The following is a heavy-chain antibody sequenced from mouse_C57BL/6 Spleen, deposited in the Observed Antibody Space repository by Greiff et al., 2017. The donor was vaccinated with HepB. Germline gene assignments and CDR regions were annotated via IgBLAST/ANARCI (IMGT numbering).Heavy chain of an antibody. D-gene: IGHD1-3*01. CDR2: IYPGDGDT. Sequence: LVESGAELVKPGASVKISCKASGYAFSSYWMNWVKQRPGKGLEWIGQIYPGDGDTNYNGKFKGKATLTADKSSSTAYMQLSSLTSEDSAVYFCARELQYYFDYWGQGTTLTVSS. V-gene: IGHV1-80*01. J-gene: IGHJ2*01. CDR3: ARELQYYFDY. CDR1: GYAFSSYW.